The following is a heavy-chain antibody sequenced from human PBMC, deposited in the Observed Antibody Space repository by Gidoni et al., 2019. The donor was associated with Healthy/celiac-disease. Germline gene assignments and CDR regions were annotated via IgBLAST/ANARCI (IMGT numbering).Heavy chain of an antibody. CDR3: ARHLYAVGATGTIYDAFDI. CDR2: IYPGDSDT. J-gene: IGHJ3*02. V-gene: IGHV5-51*01. CDR1: GYSFTSYC. D-gene: IGHD1-26*01. Sequence: EVQLVQSGAEVKKPGESLKISCKGSGYSFTSYCIRWVRQMPGKGLEWMGIIYPGDSDTRYSPSFQGQVTISADKSISTAYLQWSSLKASDTAMYYCARHLYAVGATGTIYDAFDIWGQGTMVTVSS.